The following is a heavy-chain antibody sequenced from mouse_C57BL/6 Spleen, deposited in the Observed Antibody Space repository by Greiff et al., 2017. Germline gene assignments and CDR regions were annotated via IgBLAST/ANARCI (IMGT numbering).Heavy chain of an antibody. V-gene: IGHV14-4*01. CDR2: IDPENGDT. CDR1: GFNIKDDY. CDR3: TTGTLYAMDY. Sequence: VQLKESGAELVRPGASVKLSCTASGFNIKDDYMHWVKQRPEQGLEWIGWIDPENGDTEYASKFQGKATITADTSSNTAYLQLSSLTSEDTAVYYCTTGTLYAMDYWGQGTSVTVSS. D-gene: IGHD4-1*01. J-gene: IGHJ4*01.